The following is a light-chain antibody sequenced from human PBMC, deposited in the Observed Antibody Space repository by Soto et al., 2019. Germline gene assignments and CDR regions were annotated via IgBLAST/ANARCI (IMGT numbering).Light chain of an antibody. CDR3: QQRSNWLYT. J-gene: IGKJ2*01. CDR2: GAS. V-gene: IGKV3-11*01. Sequence: EMVLTQSPATLSLSPGERATLSCRASQSVNTYLAWYQQKPGQAPRLLIYGASTRATGIPARFSGSGSGTDFTLTISSLEPEDFAVYYCQQRSNWLYTFGQGTKLEIK. CDR1: QSVNTY.